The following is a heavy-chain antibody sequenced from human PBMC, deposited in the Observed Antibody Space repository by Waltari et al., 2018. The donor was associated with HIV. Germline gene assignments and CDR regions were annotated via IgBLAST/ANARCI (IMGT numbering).Heavy chain of an antibody. D-gene: IGHD1-26*01. CDR1: GASMRSSSYF. CDR3: ARDWDVTTACMDV. Sequence: QVKLQESGPGLVKPSETLSLPCVVSGASMRSSSYFWGWIRQAPGKGLEWIGSMFYTGSSYYNPSLKSRVNISIDTLNNQFSLKMTSVTAADTAVYYCARDWDVTTACMDVWGQGTTVTVSS. V-gene: IGHV4-39*07. CDR2: MFYTGSS. J-gene: IGHJ6*02.